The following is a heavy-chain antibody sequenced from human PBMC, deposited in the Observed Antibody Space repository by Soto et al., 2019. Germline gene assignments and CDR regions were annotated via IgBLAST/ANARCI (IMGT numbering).Heavy chain of an antibody. CDR1: GGTFSNYA. CDR3: ARGRYYDILTGPHPYFDY. Sequence: SVKVSCKASGGTFSNYAISWVRQAPGQGLEWMGGIIPIFGTANNAQKFQGRVTITADESTSTAYMELSSLRSEDTAVYYCARGRYYDILTGPHPYFDYWGQGTLVTVSS. V-gene: IGHV1-69*13. D-gene: IGHD3-9*01. CDR2: IIPIFGTA. J-gene: IGHJ4*02.